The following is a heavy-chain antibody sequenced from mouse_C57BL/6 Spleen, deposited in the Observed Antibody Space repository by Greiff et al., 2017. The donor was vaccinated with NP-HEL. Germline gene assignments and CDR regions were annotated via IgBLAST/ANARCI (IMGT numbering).Heavy chain of an antibody. CDR2: IYPGDGDT. Sequence: VQLQQSGPELVKPGASVKISCKASGYAFSSSWMNWVKQRPGKGLEWIGRIYPGDGDTNYNGKFKGKATLTADKSSSTAYMQLSSLTSEDSAVYFCARSGNWVYYAMDYWGQGTSVTVSS. D-gene: IGHD4-1*01. J-gene: IGHJ4*01. CDR1: GYAFSSSW. V-gene: IGHV1-82*01. CDR3: ARSGNWVYYAMDY.